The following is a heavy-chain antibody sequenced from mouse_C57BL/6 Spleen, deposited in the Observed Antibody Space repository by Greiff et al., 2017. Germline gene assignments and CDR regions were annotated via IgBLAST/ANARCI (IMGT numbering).Heavy chain of an antibody. D-gene: IGHD1-1*01. V-gene: IGHV1-81*01. J-gene: IGHJ1*03. CDR2: IYPRSGNT. CDR3: ARHYGSSYHWYFDV. CDR1: GYTFTSYG. Sequence: VMLVESGAELARPGASVKLSCKASGYTFTSYGISWVKQRTGQGLEWIGEIYPRSGNTYYNEKFKGKATLTADKSSSTAYMELRSLTSEDSAVYFCARHYGSSYHWYFDVWGTGTTVTVSS.